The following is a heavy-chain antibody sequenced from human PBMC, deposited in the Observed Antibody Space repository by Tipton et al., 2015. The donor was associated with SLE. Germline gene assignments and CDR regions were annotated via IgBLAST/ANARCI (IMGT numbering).Heavy chain of an antibody. CDR1: GGSISSGNYY. CDR3: ARDLASFDY. V-gene: IGHV4-61*10. CDR2: IYHSGST. J-gene: IGHJ4*02. Sequence: TLSLTCAVSGGSISSGNYYWSWIRQPAGKGLEWIGSIYHSGSTYYNPSLKSRVTISVDTSKNQFSLKLSSVTAADTAVYYCARDLASFDYWGQGTLVTVSS.